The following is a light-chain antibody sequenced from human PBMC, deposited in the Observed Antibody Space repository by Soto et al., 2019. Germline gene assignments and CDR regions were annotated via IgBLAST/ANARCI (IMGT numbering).Light chain of an antibody. CDR2: DVS. CDR3: QQYNIMSGT. Sequence: DIQMTQSPSTLSASVGDRVTITCRASQSISSWLAWYQQKPGKAPKLLIYDVSSLESGVPSRFSGSGSGTEFTLTISSLQPDDFATYYCQQYNIMSGTFGQGSKVDIK. V-gene: IGKV1-5*01. J-gene: IGKJ1*01. CDR1: QSISSW.